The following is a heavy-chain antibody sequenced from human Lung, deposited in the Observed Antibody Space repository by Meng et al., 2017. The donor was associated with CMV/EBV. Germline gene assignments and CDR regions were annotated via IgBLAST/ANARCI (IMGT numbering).Heavy chain of an antibody. CDR2: IFPADSDT. J-gene: IGHJ4*02. D-gene: IGHD3-3*01. CDR1: GYNITNYW. CDR3: ARLDFWSGYHQKEVLGTEKLQY. Sequence: GGSLRLXCRGSGYNITNYWIGWVRQMPGKGLEWVWIIFPADSDTRYSPSFQRQVTITSDKSISTAYLQWSSLKASDTAIYYCARLDFWSGYHQKEVLGTEKLQYXGQGXLVTVSS. V-gene: IGHV5-51*01.